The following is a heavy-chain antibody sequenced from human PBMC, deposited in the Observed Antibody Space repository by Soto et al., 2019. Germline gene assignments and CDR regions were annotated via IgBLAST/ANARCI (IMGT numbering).Heavy chain of an antibody. J-gene: IGHJ6*02. CDR2: ISNSGDST. Sequence: PGWSLRLSCAASGFIFSSYALSWVRQAPGKGLEWVSAISNSGDSTYYADSVKGRFTMSRDNSKNTLYLQMNSLRAEDTAIYYCAKPAFGTDMAVWGQGTTVTV. CDR3: AKPAFGTDMAV. V-gene: IGHV3-23*01. D-gene: IGHD3-10*01. CDR1: GFIFSSYA.